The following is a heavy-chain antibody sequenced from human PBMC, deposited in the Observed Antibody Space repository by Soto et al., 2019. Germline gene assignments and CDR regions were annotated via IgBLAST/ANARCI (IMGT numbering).Heavy chain of an antibody. J-gene: IGHJ4*02. V-gene: IGHV4-39*06. CDR2: IHYTGCT. D-gene: IGHD6-13*01. CDR1: GGSISSSSYC. Sequence: PSETLPHTWTVSGGSISSSSYCWGWIRQPPEKGLEWIGSIHYTGCTHYNPSLKSRLTISVDRSKNQFTLQLTSVTVEDTAVYYCATSYGNAWYTYWGQGTQVTVSS. CDR3: ATSYGNAWYTY.